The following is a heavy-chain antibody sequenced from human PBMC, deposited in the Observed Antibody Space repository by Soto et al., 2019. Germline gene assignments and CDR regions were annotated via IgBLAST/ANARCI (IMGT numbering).Heavy chain of an antibody. V-gene: IGHV3-30*18. CDR2: ISYDASDK. D-gene: IGHD3-22*01. CDR3: AKSDNSRPFDY. J-gene: IGHJ4*02. Sequence: QVQLVESGGGVVQPGRSLRLSCAASGFTFRDYGMHWVRQAPGKGLEWVAVISYDASDKYYGDSVKGRFTISRDNSKNTVYLQMNSLRPEDTAVYYCAKSDNSRPFDYWGQGTLVTVSS. CDR1: GFTFRDYG.